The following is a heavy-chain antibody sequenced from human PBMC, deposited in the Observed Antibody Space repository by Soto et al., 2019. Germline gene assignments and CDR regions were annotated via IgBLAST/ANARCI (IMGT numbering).Heavy chain of an antibody. CDR2: ISLYSDGT. J-gene: IGHJ4*02. D-gene: IGHD3-10*01. Sequence: ASVKVSRKTSGYTFSNYGITWVRQAPGQPLEWLGWISLYSDGTNYAQKFQGRVSMTTDTSTTTAYMELRSLRSDDTAVYYCATPTPLRGAMITNINFDFWGQGTPVTVSS. CDR1: GYTFSNYG. V-gene: IGHV1-18*01. CDR3: ATPTPLRGAMITNINFDF.